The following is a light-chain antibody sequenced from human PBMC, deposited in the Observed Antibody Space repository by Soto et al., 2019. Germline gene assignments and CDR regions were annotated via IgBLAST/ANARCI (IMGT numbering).Light chain of an antibody. CDR3: QSYDSSMTLYV. CDR2: GNN. CDR1: SGNMGAAYD. Sequence: QSVLTQPPAVSGAPGQRSTISCTGSSGNMGAAYDVHWYQQRPGTAPKLLIYGNNNPPSGLPDRFSGSKSGTSASLAITGLQAQDEADYFCQSYDSSMTLYVFGTGTTVTVL. V-gene: IGLV1-40*01. J-gene: IGLJ1*01.